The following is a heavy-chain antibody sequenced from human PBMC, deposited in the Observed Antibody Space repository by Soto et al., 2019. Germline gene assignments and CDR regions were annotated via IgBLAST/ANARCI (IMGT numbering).Heavy chain of an antibody. CDR2: IYYRGST. CDR1: GDSVSSGTYY. J-gene: IGHJ4*02. V-gene: IGHV4-61*01. CDR3: ARGLDYVGFDY. D-gene: IGHD4-17*01. Sequence: SETLSLTCTVSGDSVSSGTYYWGWIRQPPGKGLEWIGYIYYRGSTEYNPSLKSRVTISIDTSKNQFSLKLSSVTAADTAVYYCARGLDYVGFDYWGQGALVTVSS.